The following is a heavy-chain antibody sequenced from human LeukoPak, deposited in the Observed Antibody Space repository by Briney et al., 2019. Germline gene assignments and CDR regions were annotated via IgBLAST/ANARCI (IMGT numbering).Heavy chain of an antibody. Sequence: PERSLRLSCAASGFTFSSYAMHWVRQAPGKGLEWVAVISYHGSDKYYADSVKGRFTISRDNSKNTLYLQMNSLRVEDTAIYYCARDETGGHFENWGQGTLVTVSS. J-gene: IGHJ4*02. CDR1: GFTFSSYA. D-gene: IGHD3-10*01. V-gene: IGHV3-30-3*01. CDR3: ARDETGGHFEN. CDR2: ISYHGSDK.